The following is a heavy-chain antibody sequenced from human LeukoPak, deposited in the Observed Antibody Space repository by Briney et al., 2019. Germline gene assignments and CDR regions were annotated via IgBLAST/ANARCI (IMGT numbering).Heavy chain of an antibody. CDR1: GYTFTGYY. Sequence: ASVKVSCKASGYTFTGYYMHWVRQAPGQGLEWMGWINPNSGGTNYAQKFQGRVTMTRDTSISTAYMELSSLRSEDTAVYYCARDQGGYNFDYWGQGTLVTVSS. J-gene: IGHJ4*02. CDR3: ARDQGGYNFDY. CDR2: INPNSGGT. V-gene: IGHV1-2*02. D-gene: IGHD5-12*01.